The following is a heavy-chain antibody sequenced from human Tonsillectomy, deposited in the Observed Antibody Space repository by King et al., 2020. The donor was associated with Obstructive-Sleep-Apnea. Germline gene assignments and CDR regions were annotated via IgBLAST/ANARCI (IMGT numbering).Heavy chain of an antibody. Sequence: VQLVESGGGVVQPGRSLRLSCAASGFSFSTYGTHWVRQAPGKGLEWVAIISDEGSHKSYAESVKGRFTISRDNSKNRVYLQMNSLRLEDTAIFYCARDKYDDYSLFNGLDVWGQGTTVTVSS. CDR2: ISDEGSHK. J-gene: IGHJ6*02. CDR1: GFSFSTYG. V-gene: IGHV3-30*13. D-gene: IGHD4-17*01. CDR3: ARDKYDDYSLFNGLDV.